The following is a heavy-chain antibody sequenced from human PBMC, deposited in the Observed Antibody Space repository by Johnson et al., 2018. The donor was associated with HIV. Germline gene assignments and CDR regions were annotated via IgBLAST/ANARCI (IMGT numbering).Heavy chain of an antibody. Sequence: QMLLVESGGGVVQPGRSLRLSCAASGFTFSSYTIHWVRQAPGKGLEWVAFISYDGSNKYYADSVKGRFTISRDNSKNTLYLQRNSLRAEDTAVYYCASWGVGSSWNPEAFDIWGQGTMVTVSS. J-gene: IGHJ3*02. CDR1: GFTFSSYT. D-gene: IGHD6-13*01. CDR3: ASWGVGSSWNPEAFDI. CDR2: ISYDGSNK. V-gene: IGHV3-30*04.